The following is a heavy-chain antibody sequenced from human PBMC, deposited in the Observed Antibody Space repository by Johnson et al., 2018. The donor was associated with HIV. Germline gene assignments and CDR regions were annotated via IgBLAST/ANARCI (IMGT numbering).Heavy chain of an antibody. CDR2: IYSGGNT. CDR3: ARGSGDGYSYGLTPDAFDI. J-gene: IGHJ3*02. D-gene: IGHD5-18*01. CDR1: GFTISSNY. Sequence: VQLVESGGGVVQPGGSLRLSCAASGFTISSNYMSWVRQAPGKGLEWVSVIYSGGNTYYADSVKGRFTISRDNSKNTLDLQMNRLRSEDTTVYYCARGSGDGYSYGLTPDAFDIWGQGTMVTVSS. V-gene: IGHV3-66*02.